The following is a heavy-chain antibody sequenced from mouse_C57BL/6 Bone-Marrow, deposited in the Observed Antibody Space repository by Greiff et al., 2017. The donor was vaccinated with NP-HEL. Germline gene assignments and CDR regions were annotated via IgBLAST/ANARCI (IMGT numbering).Heavy chain of an antibody. V-gene: IGHV5-17*01. J-gene: IGHJ1*03. CDR1: GFTFSDYG. CDR3: ARKGGFYYYGSRGWYFDV. Sequence: EVHLVESGGGLVKPGGSLKLSCAASGFTFSDYGMHWVRQAPEKGLEWVAYISSGSSTIYYADTVKGRFTISRDNDKNTLFLQMTSLRSEDTAMYYCARKGGFYYYGSRGWYFDVWGTGTTVTVSS. D-gene: IGHD1-1*01. CDR2: ISSGSSTI.